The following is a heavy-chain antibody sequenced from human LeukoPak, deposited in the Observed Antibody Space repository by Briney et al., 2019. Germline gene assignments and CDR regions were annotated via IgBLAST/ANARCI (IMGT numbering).Heavy chain of an antibody. J-gene: IGHJ5*02. CDR3: ARGVKITMVRGVIIRTFGFDP. CDR2: IYYSGST. Sequence: SETLSLTCTVSGGSISNYYWNWIRQPPGKGLEWIGYIYYSGSTNYNPSLKSRVTISVDTSKNQFSLKLSSVTAADTAVYYCARGVKITMVRGVIIRTFGFDPWGQGTLVTVSS. CDR1: GGSISNYY. V-gene: IGHV4-59*01. D-gene: IGHD3-10*01.